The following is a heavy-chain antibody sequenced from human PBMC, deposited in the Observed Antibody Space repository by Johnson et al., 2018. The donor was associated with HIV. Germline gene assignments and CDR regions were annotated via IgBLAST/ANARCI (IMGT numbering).Heavy chain of an antibody. Sequence: QVQLVESGGGVVQPGRSLRLSCAASGFTFTTYAMHWVRQAPGKGLEWVAVISYDGSNKYYADSVKGRFTISRDNSKNTLYLQMNSLRAEDTAVYYCASSWGNAFDIWGRGTRVTVSS. CDR3: ASSWGNAFDI. CDR1: GFTFTTYA. CDR2: ISYDGSNK. D-gene: IGHD7-27*01. V-gene: IGHV3-30*04. J-gene: IGHJ3*02.